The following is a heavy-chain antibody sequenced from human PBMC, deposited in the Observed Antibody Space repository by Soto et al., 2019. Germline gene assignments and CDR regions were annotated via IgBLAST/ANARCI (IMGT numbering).Heavy chain of an antibody. CDR1: GGSVSSGSYY. J-gene: IGHJ4*02. CDR3: ARERVRYFDPN. CDR2: IYYSGST. D-gene: IGHD3-9*01. V-gene: IGHV4-61*01. Sequence: QVQLQESGPGLVKPSETLSLTCTVSGGSVSSGSYYWSWIRQPPGKGLEWIGYIYYSGSTNYNPSLKSRVTISVDTSKNQFSLKLGSVTAADTAVYYCARERVRYFDPNWGQGTLVTVSS.